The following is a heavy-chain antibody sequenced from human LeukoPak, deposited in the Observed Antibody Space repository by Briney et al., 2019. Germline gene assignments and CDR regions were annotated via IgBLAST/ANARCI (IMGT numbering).Heavy chain of an antibody. CDR2: INPSGGST. Sequence: GGSLRLSCAASGFTFSGSAMHWVRQAPGQGLEWMGIINPSGGSTSYAQKFQGRVTMTRDTSTSTVYMELSSLRSEDTAVYYCARDVGYSGYDEDAFDIWGQGTMVTVSS. CDR1: GFTFSGSA. V-gene: IGHV1-46*01. CDR3: ARDVGYSGYDEDAFDI. J-gene: IGHJ3*02. D-gene: IGHD5-12*01.